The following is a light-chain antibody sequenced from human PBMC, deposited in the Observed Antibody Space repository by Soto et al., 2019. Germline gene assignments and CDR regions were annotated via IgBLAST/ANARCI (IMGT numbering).Light chain of an antibody. Sequence: DLQMTQSPSSVSASVGDRVTITCRASQGINNWLAWYQQKPGKAPKLLIYAASNLQSGVPSRFSGSGSGTDFTLTISSLQPEDFATYFCQQANSFPITFGQGTRLAIK. V-gene: IGKV1D-12*01. CDR3: QQANSFPIT. J-gene: IGKJ5*01. CDR2: AAS. CDR1: QGINNW.